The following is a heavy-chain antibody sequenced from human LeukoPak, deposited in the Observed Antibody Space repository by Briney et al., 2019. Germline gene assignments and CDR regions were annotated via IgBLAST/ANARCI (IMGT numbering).Heavy chain of an antibody. Sequence: ASVKVSCKASGYTFTGYYMHWLRQAPGQGLEGVGWINPNSGGTNDAQKFQGRVTMTRDTSISTAYMELSRLRSDDTAVYYCARDLSGGSSWFTGGVDYWGQGTLVTVSS. D-gene: IGHD6-13*01. CDR3: ARDLSGGSSWFTGGVDY. CDR2: INPNSGGT. CDR1: GYTFTGYY. V-gene: IGHV1-2*02. J-gene: IGHJ4*02.